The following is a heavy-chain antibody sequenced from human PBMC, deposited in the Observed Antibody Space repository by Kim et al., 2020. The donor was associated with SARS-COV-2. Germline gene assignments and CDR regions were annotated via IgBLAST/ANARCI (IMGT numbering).Heavy chain of an antibody. CDR2: ISGSGGST. J-gene: IGHJ2*01. Sequence: GGSLRLSCAASGFTFSSYAMSWVRQAPGKGLEWVSAISGSGGSTYYADSVKGRFTISRDNSKNTLYLQMNSLRAEDTAVYYCAKDLGYPGNIPWYFDLWGRGTLVTVSS. V-gene: IGHV3-23*01. D-gene: IGHD6-13*01. CDR1: GFTFSSYA. CDR3: AKDLGYPGNIPWYFDL.